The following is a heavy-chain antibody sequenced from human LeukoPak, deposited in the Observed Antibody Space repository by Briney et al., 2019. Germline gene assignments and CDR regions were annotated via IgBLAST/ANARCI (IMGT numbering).Heavy chain of an antibody. CDR3: ARSSSIAARFSPGYYYMDV. CDR2: IYPGDSDT. CDR1: GYSFTSYW. Sequence: GESLKISCKGSGYSFTSYWIGWVRQMPGKGLEWMGIIYPGDSDTKYSPSFQGQVTISADKSISTAYLQWSSLKASDTAMYYCARSSSIAARFSPGYYYMDVWGKGTTVTVSS. D-gene: IGHD6-6*01. J-gene: IGHJ6*03. V-gene: IGHV5-51*01.